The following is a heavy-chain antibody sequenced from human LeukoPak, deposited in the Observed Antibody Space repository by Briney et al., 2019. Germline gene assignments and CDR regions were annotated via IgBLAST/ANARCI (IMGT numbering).Heavy chain of an antibody. J-gene: IGHJ3*01. V-gene: IGHV1-18*01. Sequence: GASVKVSCKASGYTFTSYGISWVRQAPGQGLEWMGWSSGYNGNTNYAQKLQGRVTMTRDTSTSTVYMELSSLRSEDTAIYYCARIRDGYNDAYDLWGQGTVVTVPS. CDR1: GYTFTSYG. D-gene: IGHD5-24*01. CDR3: ARIRDGYNDAYDL. CDR2: SSGYNGNT.